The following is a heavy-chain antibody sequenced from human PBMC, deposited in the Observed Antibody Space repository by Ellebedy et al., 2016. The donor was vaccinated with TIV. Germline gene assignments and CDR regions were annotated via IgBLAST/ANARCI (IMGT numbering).Heavy chain of an antibody. V-gene: IGHV1-8*01. CDR2: MNPQSGKT. CDR1: GYTFTNYN. J-gene: IGHJ5*02. CDR3: ARVFYYDTRRTPNWFDP. D-gene: IGHD3-22*01. Sequence: ASVKVSCKTSGYTFTNYNIDWVRRAAGQGLEWMGWMNPQSGKTGYAQRFQGRVTMTSNTSINTAYMELSSLRSEDTAVYYCARVFYYDTRRTPNWFDPWGQGTLVTVSS.